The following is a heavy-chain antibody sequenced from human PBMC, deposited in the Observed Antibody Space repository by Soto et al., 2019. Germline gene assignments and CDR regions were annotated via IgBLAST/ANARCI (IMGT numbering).Heavy chain of an antibody. CDR2: ISAYNGNT. J-gene: IGHJ5*02. CDR1: GYTFTSYG. V-gene: IGHV1-18*01. Sequence: GASVKVSCKASGYTFTSYGISWVRQAPGQGLEWMGWISAYNGNTNYAQKLQGRVTMTTDTSTSTAYMELRSLRSDDTAVYYCARGGYYGSGSYPAAWFDPWGQGTLVTVSS. D-gene: IGHD3-10*01. CDR3: ARGGYYGSGSYPAAWFDP.